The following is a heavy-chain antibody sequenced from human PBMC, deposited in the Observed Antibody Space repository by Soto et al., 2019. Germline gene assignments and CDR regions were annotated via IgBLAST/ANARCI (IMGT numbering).Heavy chain of an antibody. D-gene: IGHD2-15*01. Sequence: QVQLQESGPGLVKPSETLSLTCTVSVGSISSDYWSWIRQPPGKGLELIGYIYVRGTTNNNPSLKSRVTIAGDTSKNQFSLTLSSVTAADTAVDYCARGARIDMFDFWGQGTLVTVSS. J-gene: IGHJ4*02. V-gene: IGHV4-59*01. CDR1: VGSISSDY. CDR2: IYVRGTT. CDR3: ARGARIDMFDF.